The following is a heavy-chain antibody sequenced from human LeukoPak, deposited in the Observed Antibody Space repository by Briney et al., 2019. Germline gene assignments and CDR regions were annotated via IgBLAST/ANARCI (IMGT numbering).Heavy chain of an antibody. J-gene: IGHJ6*03. CDR2: INSDGSST. Sequence: GGSLRLSCAASGLTLSSYWMHWVRHAPGKGLVWVSRINSDGSSTSYADSVKGRFTISRDNAKNTLFLQMNSLRAEDTAVYYCASSTMVRGVISYYYYMDVWGKGTTVTVSS. CDR1: GLTLSSYW. D-gene: IGHD3-10*01. CDR3: ASSTMVRGVISYYYYMDV. V-gene: IGHV3-74*01.